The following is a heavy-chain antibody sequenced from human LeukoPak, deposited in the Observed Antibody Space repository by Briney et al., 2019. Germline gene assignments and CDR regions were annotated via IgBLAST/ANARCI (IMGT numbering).Heavy chain of an antibody. D-gene: IGHD3-3*01. J-gene: IGHJ4*02. Sequence: GGSLRLSCAASGFTVSSNYMSWVRQAPGKGLEWVSGIYTGGDTYYAGSVKDRFTISRDNSKNTLYLQMNSLRAEDTAVYYCAKDEYYDFWSGYYRDFDYWGQGTLVTVSS. V-gene: IGHV3-66*01. CDR1: GFTVSSNY. CDR3: AKDEYYDFWSGYYRDFDY. CDR2: IYTGGDT.